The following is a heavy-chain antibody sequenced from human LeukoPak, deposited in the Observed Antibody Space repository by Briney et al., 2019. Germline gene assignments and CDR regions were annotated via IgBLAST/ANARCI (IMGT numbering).Heavy chain of an antibody. CDR1: GFIFSSYS. CDR2: ITGSGGNT. Sequence: PGGSLRLSCAASGFIFSSYSMSWVRQAPGMGLEWVSVITGSGGNTYYADSVKGRFTISRDNSKNTLYLQMNSLRAEDTAVYYCAKTDGSSYTSFDYWGQGTLVTVSS. CDR3: AKTDGSSYTSFDY. V-gene: IGHV3-23*01. J-gene: IGHJ4*02. D-gene: IGHD3-16*02.